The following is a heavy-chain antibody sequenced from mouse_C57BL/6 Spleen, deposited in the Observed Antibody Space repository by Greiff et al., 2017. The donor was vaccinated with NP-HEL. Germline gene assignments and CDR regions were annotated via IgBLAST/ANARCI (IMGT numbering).Heavy chain of an antibody. V-gene: IGHV1-52*01. D-gene: IGHD2-4*01. J-gene: IGHJ4*01. CDR2: IDPSDSET. Sequence: QVQLQQPGAELVRPGSSVKLSCKASGYTFTSYWMHWVKQRPIQGLEWIGNIDPSDSETHYNQKFKDKATLTVDKSSSTAYMQLSSLTSEDSAVYYCASGNYDYDGGYAMDYWGQGTSVTVSS. CDR1: GYTFTSYW. CDR3: ASGNYDYDGGYAMDY.